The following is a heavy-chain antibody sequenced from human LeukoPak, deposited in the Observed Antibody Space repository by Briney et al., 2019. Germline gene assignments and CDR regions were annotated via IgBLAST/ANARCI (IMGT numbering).Heavy chain of an antibody. Sequence: SETLSLTCTVSGGSISGCYWSWIRQPPGKGLEWIGYIYSSGSTNYNPSLKSRVTISIDTSKNQFSLKLSSVTAADTAVYYCAREGTTVTHFDYWGQGTLVTVSS. V-gene: IGHV4-59*01. CDR3: AREGTTVTHFDY. J-gene: IGHJ4*02. D-gene: IGHD4-11*01. CDR2: IYSSGST. CDR1: GGSISGCY.